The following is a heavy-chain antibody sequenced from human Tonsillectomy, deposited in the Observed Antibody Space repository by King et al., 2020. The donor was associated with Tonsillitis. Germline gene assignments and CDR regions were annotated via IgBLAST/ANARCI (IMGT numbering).Heavy chain of an antibody. D-gene: IGHD2-15*01. V-gene: IGHV1-2*02. J-gene: IGHJ4*02. CDR3: TTNLSKNYSHY. CDR2: INLDGGGT. Sequence: VQLVESGAEVKQPGASVRVSCTASGYTFTGYYIHWVRQAPGQGPEWMGWINLDGGGTNCAQKFQGRVTLTRDTSSNTASMDLRSLRSADTAVYYCTTNLSKNYSHYWGQGTLVTVSS. CDR1: GYTFTGYY.